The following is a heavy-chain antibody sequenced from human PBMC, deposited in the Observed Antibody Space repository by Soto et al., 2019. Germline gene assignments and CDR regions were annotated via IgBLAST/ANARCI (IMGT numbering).Heavy chain of an antibody. V-gene: IGHV1-2*04. J-gene: IGHJ6*03. CDR3: GRGVVRGVITDYYYYMDV. CDR2: INPNSGGT. Sequence: ASVKVSCKASGYTFTGYYMHWVRQAPGQGLEWMGWINPNSGGTNYAQKFQGWVTMTRDTSISTAYMELSRLRSDDTAVYYCGRGVVRGVITDYYYYMDVWGKGTTVTVSS. CDR1: GYTFTGYY. D-gene: IGHD3-10*01.